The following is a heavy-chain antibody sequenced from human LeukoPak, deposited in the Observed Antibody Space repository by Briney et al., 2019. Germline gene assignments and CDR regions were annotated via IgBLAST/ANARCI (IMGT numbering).Heavy chain of an antibody. CDR2: INHSGNT. CDR1: GGSFSGYY. J-gene: IGHJ5*02. CDR3: ARTRDDYDFWSGAPSNWFDP. D-gene: IGHD3-3*01. V-gene: IGHV4-34*01. Sequence: SETLSLTCAVYGGSFSGYYWSSIRHPPGKGLEWIVEINHSGNTNYNPSLKSRVTISVDTSKNQFSLKLSSVTAADTAVYYCARTRDDYDFWSGAPSNWFDPWGQGTLVTVSS.